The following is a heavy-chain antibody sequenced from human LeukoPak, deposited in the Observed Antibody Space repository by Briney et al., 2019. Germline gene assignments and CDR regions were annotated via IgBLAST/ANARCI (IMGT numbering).Heavy chain of an antibody. V-gene: IGHV4-61*02. CDR2: IYSSGST. Sequence: SDTLSLTCTVSVGSIRSGSYYCSWIRQPAGKGLEWIGRIYSSGSTNYNPSLKSRVTISVDTSKNPFSLKLSSVTAADTAVYYCATGRGDYVWGSYRLPFDYWGQGTLVTVSS. D-gene: IGHD3-16*02. CDR1: VGSIRSGSYY. J-gene: IGHJ4*02. CDR3: ATGRGDYVWGSYRLPFDY.